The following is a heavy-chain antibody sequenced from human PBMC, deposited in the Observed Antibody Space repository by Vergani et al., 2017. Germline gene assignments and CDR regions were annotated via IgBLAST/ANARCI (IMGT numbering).Heavy chain of an antibody. V-gene: IGHV4-34*11. CDR2: IYYSGST. Sequence: QVQLQQWGAGLLKPSETLSLTCAVYGGSFSGYYWSWIRQPPGKGLEWIGYIYYSGSTNYNPSLKSRVTISVDTSKNQFSLKLSSVTAADTAVYYCARVSSNYDIDYWGQGTLVTVSS. CDR1: GGSFSGYY. D-gene: IGHD4-11*01. CDR3: ARVSSNYDIDY. J-gene: IGHJ4*01.